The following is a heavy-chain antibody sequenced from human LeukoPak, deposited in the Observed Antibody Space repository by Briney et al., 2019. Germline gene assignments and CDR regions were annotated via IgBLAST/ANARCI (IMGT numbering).Heavy chain of an antibody. Sequence: PGGSLRLSCAASGFTVSSNYMSWVRQAPGKGLEWVSVIYSGGSTYYADSVKGRFTISRDNAKNSLYLQMNSLRAEDTAVYYCAREGTAMVSFDYWGQGTLVTVSS. V-gene: IGHV3-66*01. J-gene: IGHJ4*02. CDR3: AREGTAMVSFDY. D-gene: IGHD5-18*01. CDR2: IYSGGST. CDR1: GFTVSSNY.